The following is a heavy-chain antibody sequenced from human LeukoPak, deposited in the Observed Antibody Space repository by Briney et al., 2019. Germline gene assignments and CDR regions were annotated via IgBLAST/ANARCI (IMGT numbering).Heavy chain of an antibody. CDR1: GFTFSRNA. CDR2: ISGSGGST. J-gene: IGHJ4*02. D-gene: IGHD5-18*01. V-gene: IGHV3-23*01. CDR3: AKDQLDTAIGY. Sequence: PGGSLRLSCAASGFTFSRNAMSWVRQALGKGLEWVSAISGSGGSTYYADSVKGRFTISRDNSKNTLYLQMNSLRAEDTAVYHCAKDQLDTAIGYWGQGTLVTVSS.